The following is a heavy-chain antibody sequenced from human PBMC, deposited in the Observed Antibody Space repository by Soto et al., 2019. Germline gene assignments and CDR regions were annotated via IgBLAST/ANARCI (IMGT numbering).Heavy chain of an antibody. J-gene: IGHJ4*02. Sequence: PGGSLRLSSAASGCNFSSYAMSWVRQAPGKGLEWVSAISGSGASTYYADSVKGRFTISRDNSKNTLYLQMNSLRAEDTAVYYCAHFDWFIDYWGQGTQVTVSS. CDR1: GCNFSSYA. D-gene: IGHD3-9*01. V-gene: IGHV3-23*01. CDR2: ISGSGAST. CDR3: AHFDWFIDY.